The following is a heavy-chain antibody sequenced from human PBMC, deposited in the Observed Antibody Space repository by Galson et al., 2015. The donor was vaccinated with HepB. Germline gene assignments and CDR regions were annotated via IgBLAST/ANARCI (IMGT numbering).Heavy chain of an antibody. CDR3: ARGALVAVVAATQNNWFDP. V-gene: IGHV1-18*01. Sequence: SVKVSCKASGYTFSSYSITWVRQAPGQGLEWMGWISAYDRKTNYAQKSQGRVTMTTDTSTTTAYMELRSLRSDDTAVYYCARGALVAVVAATQNNWFDPWGQGTLVTVSS. J-gene: IGHJ5*02. D-gene: IGHD2-15*01. CDR2: ISAYDRKT. CDR1: GYTFSSYS.